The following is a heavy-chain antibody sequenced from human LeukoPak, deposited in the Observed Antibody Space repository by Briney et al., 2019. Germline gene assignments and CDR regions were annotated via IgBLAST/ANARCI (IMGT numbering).Heavy chain of an antibody. CDR2: IIPIFGTA. CDR1: GGXFSSYA. CDR3: ARTQTDYYPFDY. Sequence: ASVKVSCKASGGXFSSYAISWVRQAPGQGLEWMGGIIPIFGTANYAQKFQGRVTITADESTSTAYMELSSLRSEDTAVYYCARTQTDYYPFDYWGQGTLVTVSS. V-gene: IGHV1-69*13. D-gene: IGHD3-22*01. J-gene: IGHJ4*02.